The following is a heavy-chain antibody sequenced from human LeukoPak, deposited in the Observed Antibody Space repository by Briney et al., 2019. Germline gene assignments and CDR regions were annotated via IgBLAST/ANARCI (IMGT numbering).Heavy chain of an antibody. CDR2: ISAYNGNT. CDR3: ARDLGGVGRWLQPNWFDP. V-gene: IGHV1-18*01. Sequence: ASVKVSCKASGGTFSSYAISWVRQAPGQGLEWMGWISAYNGNTNYAQKLQGRVTMTTDTSTSTAYMELRSLRSDDTAVYYCARDLGGVGRWLQPNWFDPWGQGTLVTVSS. J-gene: IGHJ5*02. CDR1: GGTFSSYA. D-gene: IGHD5-24*01.